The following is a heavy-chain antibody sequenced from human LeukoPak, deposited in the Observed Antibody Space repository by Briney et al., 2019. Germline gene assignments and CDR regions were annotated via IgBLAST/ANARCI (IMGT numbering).Heavy chain of an antibody. CDR3: ASGGYCSSTSCYVMLNYYYMDV. Sequence: GGSLRLSCAASGFTFSSYWMHWVRQAPGKGLVWVSRINTDGSSTSYADSVKGRFTISRDNAKNTLYLQMNSPRAEDTAVYYCASGGYCSSTSCYVMLNYYYMDVWGKGTTVTVSS. V-gene: IGHV3-74*01. D-gene: IGHD2-2*01. CDR2: INTDGSST. J-gene: IGHJ6*03. CDR1: GFTFSSYW.